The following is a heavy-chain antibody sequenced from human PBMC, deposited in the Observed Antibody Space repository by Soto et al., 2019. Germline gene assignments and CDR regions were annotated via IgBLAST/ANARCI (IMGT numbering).Heavy chain of an antibody. J-gene: IGHJ5*02. D-gene: IGHD3-10*01. CDR3: ARDLGGTGHYNWFDP. V-gene: IGHV4-31*03. CDR1: GGSISSGGYY. Sequence: QVQLQESGPGLVKPSQTLSLTCTVSGGSISSGGYYWSWIRQHPGRVLEWIGYIYYSGSTYYNPPPKSRVTLSVDTSRNQFSLKLSSVTAADTAVYYCARDLGGTGHYNWFDPWGQGTLVTVSS. CDR2: IYYSGST.